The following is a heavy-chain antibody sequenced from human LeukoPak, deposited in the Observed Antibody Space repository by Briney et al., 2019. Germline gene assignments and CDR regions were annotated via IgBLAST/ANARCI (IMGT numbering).Heavy chain of an antibody. J-gene: IGHJ6*03. CDR3: ARHIDFWSGYGDCMDV. CDR1: GGSISSSSYY. Sequence: SETLSLTCTVSGGSISSSSYYWGWIRQPPGKGLEWIGSIYYSGSTYYNPSLKSRVTISVDTSKNQFSLKLSSVTAADTAVYYCARHIDFWSGYGDCMDVWGKGTTVTVSS. CDR2: IYYSGST. D-gene: IGHD3-3*01. V-gene: IGHV4-39*01.